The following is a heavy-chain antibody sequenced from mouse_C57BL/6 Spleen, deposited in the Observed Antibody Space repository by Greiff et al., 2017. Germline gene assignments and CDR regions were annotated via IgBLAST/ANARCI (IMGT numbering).Heavy chain of an antibody. Sequence: VQLQQSGTVLARPGASVKMSCKTSGYTFTSYWMHWVKQRPGQGLEWIGTIYPGNSDTSYNQKFKGKAKLTAVTSASTAYMELSSLTNEDSAVYYCTRFITTVVGYFDVWGTGTTVTVSS. CDR2: IYPGNSDT. CDR3: TRFITTVVGYFDV. CDR1: GYTFTSYW. D-gene: IGHD1-1*01. V-gene: IGHV1-5*01. J-gene: IGHJ1*03.